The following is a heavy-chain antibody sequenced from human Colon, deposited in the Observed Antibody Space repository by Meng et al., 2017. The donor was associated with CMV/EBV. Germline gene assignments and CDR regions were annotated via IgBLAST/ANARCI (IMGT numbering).Heavy chain of an antibody. Sequence: GGSLRLSCAASGFTFSSYAMTWVRQAPGKGLEWVSGISGRGGTTNYADSVKGRFTISRDNVNNTLYLQLNSLRAEDTGVYYCARAGGRDSTGYYSYWGQGTLVTVSS. CDR3: ARAGGRDSTGYYSY. CDR1: GFTFSSYA. V-gene: IGHV3-23*01. CDR2: ISGRGGTT. J-gene: IGHJ4*02. D-gene: IGHD3-22*01.